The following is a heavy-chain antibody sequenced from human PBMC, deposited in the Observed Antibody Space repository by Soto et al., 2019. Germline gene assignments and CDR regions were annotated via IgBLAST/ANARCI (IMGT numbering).Heavy chain of an antibody. J-gene: IGHJ4*02. CDR1: GGSISSGGYY. CDR2: IYYSGST. D-gene: IGHD1-26*01. Sequence: QVQLQESGPGLVKPSQTLSLTCTVSGGSISSGGYYWSWIRQHPGKGLEWIGYIYYSGSTYYNPSLKSRVTRSVDPSKNQFSLQLSSVTAAATAVYYCAGIYSGSPGGTLRYWGQGTLVTVSS. CDR3: AGIYSGSPGGTLRY. V-gene: IGHV4-31*03.